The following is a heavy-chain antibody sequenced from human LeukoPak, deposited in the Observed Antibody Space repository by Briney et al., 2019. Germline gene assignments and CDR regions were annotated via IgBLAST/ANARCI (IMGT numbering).Heavy chain of an antibody. D-gene: IGHD3-10*01. V-gene: IGHV3-30*03. CDR2: ISYDGSNK. CDR3: ARVGYYASGPFSYFDY. CDR1: GFTFSSYG. J-gene: IGHJ4*02. Sequence: GGSLRLSCAASGFTFSSYGMHWVRQAPGKGLEWVAVISYDGSNKYYADSVKGRFTISRDNSKNTLYLQMNSLRAEDTAVYYCARVGYYASGPFSYFDYWGQGTPVTVSS.